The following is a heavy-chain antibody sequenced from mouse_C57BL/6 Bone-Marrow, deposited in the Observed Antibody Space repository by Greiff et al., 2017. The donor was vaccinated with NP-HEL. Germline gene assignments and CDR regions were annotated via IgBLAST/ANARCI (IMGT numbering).Heavy chain of an antibody. Sequence: EVQGVESAGGLVQPGSSMKLPCTASGFTFSDYYMAWVRQVPEKGLEWVANINYDGSSTYYLDSLKSRFIISRDNAKNILYLQMSSLKSEDTATYYCARAEGTSPWFAYWGQGTLVTVSA. CDR2: INYDGSST. V-gene: IGHV5-16*01. CDR3: ARAEGTSPWFAY. J-gene: IGHJ3*01. CDR1: GFTFSDYY.